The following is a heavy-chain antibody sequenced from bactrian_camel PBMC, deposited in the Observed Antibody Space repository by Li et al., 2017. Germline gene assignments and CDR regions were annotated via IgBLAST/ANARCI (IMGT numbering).Heavy chain of an antibody. J-gene: IGHJ4*01. D-gene: IGHD3*01. CDR1: GFTFPTYY. Sequence: HAQLVESGGGLVQPGGSLTLSCAASGFTFPTYYMSWVRQTPGKGLEWVSTISTDGSNAVYADSMKDRFTVSRDNANNTAYLQLSGLKTEDTALYYCATGFLWRFTATELEYNYWGQGTQVTVS. V-gene: IGHV3-2*01. CDR3: ATGFLWRFTATELEYNY. CDR2: ISTDGSNA.